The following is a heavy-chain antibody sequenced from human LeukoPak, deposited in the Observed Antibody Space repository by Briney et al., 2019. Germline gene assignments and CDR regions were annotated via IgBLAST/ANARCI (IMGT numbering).Heavy chain of an antibody. CDR3: AKDLYSYGSSFDY. D-gene: IGHD5-18*01. CDR2: ISGSGGST. Sequence: VGSLRLSCAASGFTFSSYAMSWVRQAPGKGLEWVSAISGSGGSTYYADSVKGRFTISRDNSKNTLHLQMNSLRAEDTAVYYCAKDLYSYGSSFDYWGQGTLVTVSS. J-gene: IGHJ4*02. CDR1: GFTFSSYA. V-gene: IGHV3-23*01.